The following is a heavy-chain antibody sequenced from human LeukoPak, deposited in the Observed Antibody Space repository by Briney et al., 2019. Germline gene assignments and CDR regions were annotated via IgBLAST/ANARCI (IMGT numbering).Heavy chain of an antibody. CDR2: LIGSGPST. J-gene: IGHJ4*02. V-gene: IGHV3-23*01. CDR3: ARDRGGYSTDFDF. Sequence: GGSLRLSCVASGFTFNSFAMSWVRQAPGKGLEWVSFLIGSGPSTYYAVSSNGRFIISRDNSMNTLYLQMNGLRAEDTAVYYCARDRGGYSTDFDFWGQGTLVTVSS. CDR1: GFTFNSFA. D-gene: IGHD5-12*01.